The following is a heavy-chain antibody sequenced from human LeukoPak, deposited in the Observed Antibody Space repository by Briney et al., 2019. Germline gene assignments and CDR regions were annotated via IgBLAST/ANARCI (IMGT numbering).Heavy chain of an antibody. J-gene: IGHJ3*02. V-gene: IGHV1-69*04. CDR2: IIPILGIA. D-gene: IGHD4-17*01. CDR3: ARDSTTGAFDI. CDR1: GGTFSSYA. Sequence: SSVTVSCKASGGTFSSYAISWVRQAPGQGLEWMGRIIPILGIANYAQKFQGRVTITADKSTSTAYMELSSLRSENTAVYYCARDSTTGAFDIWGQGTMVTVSS.